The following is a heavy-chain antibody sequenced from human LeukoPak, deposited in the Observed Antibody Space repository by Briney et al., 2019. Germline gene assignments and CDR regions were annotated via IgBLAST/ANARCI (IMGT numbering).Heavy chain of an antibody. V-gene: IGHV3-23*01. CDR3: ARELQSRGYDILTGYYHHVRYYYYMDV. CDR1: GFIFSRYG. CDR2: ISGSGGST. D-gene: IGHD3-9*01. J-gene: IGHJ6*03. Sequence: AGGSLRLSCAASGFIFSRYGMSWVRQAPGKGLEWVSAISGSGGSTYYADSVKGRFTISRDNSKNTLYLQINSLRAEDTALYYCARELQSRGYDILTGYYHHVRYYYYMDVWGKGTTVTVSS.